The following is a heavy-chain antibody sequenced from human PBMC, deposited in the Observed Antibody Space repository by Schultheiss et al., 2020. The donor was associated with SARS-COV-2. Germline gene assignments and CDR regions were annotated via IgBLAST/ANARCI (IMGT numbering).Heavy chain of an antibody. CDR1: GFTFSSYW. D-gene: IGHD4-23*01. J-gene: IGHJ4*02. CDR3: AKDLDTVVTIGVDF. V-gene: IGHV3-74*01. Sequence: GGSLRLSCAASGFTFSSYWMHWVRQAPGKGLVWVSRINSDGSSTSYADSVKGRFTISRDNAKNTLYLQMNSLRAEDTAIYYCAKDLDTVVTIGVDFWGQGTLVTVSS. CDR2: INSDGSST.